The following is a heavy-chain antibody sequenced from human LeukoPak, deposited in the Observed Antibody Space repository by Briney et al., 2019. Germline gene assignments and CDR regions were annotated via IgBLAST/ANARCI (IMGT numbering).Heavy chain of an antibody. Sequence: GGSLRLSCAASGFTFSSYEMNWVRQAPGKGLEWVSYISSSGSTIYYADSVKGRFTISRDTAKNSLYLQMNNLGGEDTAVYYCARDISSSTRAFDIWGQGTMVTVSS. CDR2: ISSSGSTI. D-gene: IGHD2-15*01. V-gene: IGHV3-48*03. CDR3: ARDISSSTRAFDI. J-gene: IGHJ3*02. CDR1: GFTFSSYE.